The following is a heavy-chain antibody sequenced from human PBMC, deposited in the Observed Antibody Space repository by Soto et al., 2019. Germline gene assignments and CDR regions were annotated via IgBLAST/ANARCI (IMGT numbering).Heavy chain of an antibody. CDR1: GFTFSSYW. CDR2: IKQDGSEK. CDR3: ARTGPEDVLLWFGELFDAFDI. D-gene: IGHD3-10*01. V-gene: IGHV3-7*01. Sequence: GGSLRLSCAASGFTFSSYWMSWVRQAPGKGLEWVANIKQDGSEKYYVDSVKGRFTISRDNAKNSLYLQMNSLRAEDTAVYYCARTGPEDVLLWFGELFDAFDIWGQGTMVTVSS. J-gene: IGHJ3*02.